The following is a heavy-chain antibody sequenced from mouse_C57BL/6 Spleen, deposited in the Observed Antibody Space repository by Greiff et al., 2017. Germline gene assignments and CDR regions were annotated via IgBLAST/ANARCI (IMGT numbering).Heavy chain of an antibody. D-gene: IGHD4-1*01. Sequence: EVQGVESGGGLVKPGGSLKLSCAASGFTFSSYAMSWVRQTPEKRLEWVATISDGGSYTYYPDNVKGRFTISRDNAKNNLYLQMSHLKSEDTAMYYCARDHLTGNYFDYWGQGTTLTVSS. CDR1: GFTFSSYA. J-gene: IGHJ2*01. V-gene: IGHV5-4*01. CDR2: ISDGGSYT. CDR3: ARDHLTGNYFDY.